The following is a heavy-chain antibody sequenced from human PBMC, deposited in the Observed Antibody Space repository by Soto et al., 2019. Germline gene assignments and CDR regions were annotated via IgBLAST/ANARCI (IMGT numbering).Heavy chain of an antibody. J-gene: IGHJ2*01. Sequence: PGGSLRLSCAASGFTFSSYSMNWVRQAPGKGLEWVSSISSSSSYIYYADSVKGRFTISRDNAKNSLYLQMNSLRAEDTAVYYCARPPYDSSGYYPFWYFDLWGRGTLVTVSS. CDR2: ISSSSSYI. CDR1: GFTFSSYS. D-gene: IGHD3-22*01. CDR3: ARPPYDSSGYYPFWYFDL. V-gene: IGHV3-21*01.